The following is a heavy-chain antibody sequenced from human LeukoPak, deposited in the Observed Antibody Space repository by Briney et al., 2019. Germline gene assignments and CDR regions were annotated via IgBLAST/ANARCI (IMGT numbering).Heavy chain of an antibody. CDR1: GGSISSSNW. D-gene: IGHD3-10*01. CDR2: IYHSGST. V-gene: IGHV4-4*02. CDR3: ARRGFGSGNDYYDY. Sequence: SETLSLTCAVSGGSISSSNWWSWVRQPPGKGLEWIGEIYHSGSTNYNPSLKSRVTISVDKSKNQFSLKLSSVTAADTAMYYCARRGFGSGNDYYDYWGQGTLVTVSS. J-gene: IGHJ4*02.